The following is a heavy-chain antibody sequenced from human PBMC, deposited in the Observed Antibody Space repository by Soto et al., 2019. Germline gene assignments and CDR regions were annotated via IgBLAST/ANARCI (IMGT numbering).Heavy chain of an antibody. D-gene: IGHD2-15*01. Sequence: SSVKVSCKASGGTFNTYTFSWVRQAPGQGLEWMGSILPIMGSVNYAHDFRGRLSITADPSTTTAYMELTSLTSHDTAMYYCARIPRYSYATSDPLDNWGQGTLVTVSS. CDR2: ILPIMGSV. CDR1: GGTFNTYT. J-gene: IGHJ4*02. CDR3: ARIPRYSYATSDPLDN. V-gene: IGHV1-69*08.